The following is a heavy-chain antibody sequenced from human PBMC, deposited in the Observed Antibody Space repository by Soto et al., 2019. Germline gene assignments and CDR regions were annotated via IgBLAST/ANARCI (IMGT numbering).Heavy chain of an antibody. V-gene: IGHV3-48*03. Sequence: EVQLVESGGGLVQPGGSLRLSCAASGFTFSNYEMNWVRQAPGKGLEWVSYISSGGSTIYYADSVKGRYTISRDNAKNSLSLQMNSLRAEDTAVYYCARDLPSSDWYEAFDYWGQGTLVTVSS. CDR1: GFTFSNYE. D-gene: IGHD6-19*01. CDR3: ARDLPSSDWYEAFDY. CDR2: ISSGGSTI. J-gene: IGHJ4*02.